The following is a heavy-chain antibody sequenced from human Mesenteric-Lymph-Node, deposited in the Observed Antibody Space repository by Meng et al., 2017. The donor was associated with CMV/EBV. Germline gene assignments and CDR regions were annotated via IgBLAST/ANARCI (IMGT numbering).Heavy chain of an antibody. J-gene: IGHJ4*02. V-gene: IGHV3-74*01. D-gene: IGHD3-3*01. CDR3: ARDGVEWNLPIDY. CDR1: RFSIGTKW. Sequence: GESLKISCAASRFSIGTKWMHWVRQAPGKGLVWVARIDDDGSTTTYADSVKGRFTISRDNAKNSLYLQMNSLRAEDTAVYYCARDGVEWNLPIDYWGQGTLVTVSS. CDR2: IDDDGSTT.